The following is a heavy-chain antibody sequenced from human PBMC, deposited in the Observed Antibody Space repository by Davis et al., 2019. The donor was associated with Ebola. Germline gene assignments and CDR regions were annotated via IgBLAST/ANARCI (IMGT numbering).Heavy chain of an antibody. CDR2: ISAYNGNT. Sequence: ASVKVSCKASGYTFTSYGIIWVRQAPGQWLEWMGWISAYNGNTNYAQKLQGRVTMTTDTSTSTDYMELRSLRSDDTAVYYCARSVTMIVVVTHFDYWGQGTLVTVSS. CDR3: ARSVTMIVVVTHFDY. CDR1: GYTFTSYG. V-gene: IGHV1-18*01. D-gene: IGHD3-22*01. J-gene: IGHJ4*02.